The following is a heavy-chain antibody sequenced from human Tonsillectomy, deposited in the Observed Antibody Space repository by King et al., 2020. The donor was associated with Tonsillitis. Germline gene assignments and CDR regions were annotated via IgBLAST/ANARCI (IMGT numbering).Heavy chain of an antibody. J-gene: IGHJ4*02. CDR3: ARRRNDVWSGYYRGDYFDY. Sequence: VQLQQWGAGLLQPSETLSLTCAVYGGSFSGYYWSWIRQPPGKGLAWIGEINHSGSTNYNPSLKIRVTISVDTSKNQFSLKLSSVTAADTAVYYCARRRNDVWSGYYRGDYFDYWGQGTLVTVSS. V-gene: IGHV4-34*01. CDR2: INHSGST. D-gene: IGHD3-3*01. CDR1: GGSFSGYY.